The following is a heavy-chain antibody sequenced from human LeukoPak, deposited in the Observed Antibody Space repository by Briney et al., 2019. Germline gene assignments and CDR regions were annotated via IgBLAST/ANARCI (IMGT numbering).Heavy chain of an antibody. CDR2: IMPGGHI. CDR1: GFTFSSYA. CDR3: ARGNSATTTFDF. D-gene: IGHD4-17*01. J-gene: IGHJ4*02. V-gene: IGHV3-23*01. Sequence: PGGSLRLSCTASGFTFSSYAMSWVRQAPGKGLEWVSFIMPGGHIDYTDSVKGRFTISRDSFKNTLSLQMNSLRVDDSAVYYCARGNSATTTFDFWGQGTLVTVSS.